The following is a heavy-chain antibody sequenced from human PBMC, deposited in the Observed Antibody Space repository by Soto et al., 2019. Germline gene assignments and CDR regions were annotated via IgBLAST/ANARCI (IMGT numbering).Heavy chain of an antibody. V-gene: IGHV1-46*01. Sequence: ASVKVSCKASGYSFSNSYVVWVRQAPGQGLEWMGVINPASGSTTYAQKFQDRVTITRDTSTNTVYMELISLRSEDTAVYYCARDLSGFDPWGQGTLVTVSS. CDR2: INPASGST. CDR3: ARDLSGFDP. J-gene: IGHJ5*02. CDR1: GYSFSNSY.